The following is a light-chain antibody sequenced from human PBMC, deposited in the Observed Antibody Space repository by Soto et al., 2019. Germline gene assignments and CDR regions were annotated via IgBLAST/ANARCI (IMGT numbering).Light chain of an antibody. V-gene: IGLV2-14*01. Sequence: SNRFSGSKSGSTASLTISGLQAEDEADYYCSSFTSITSPHVVFGGGTQLTVL. J-gene: IGLJ2*01. CDR3: SSFTSITSPHVV.